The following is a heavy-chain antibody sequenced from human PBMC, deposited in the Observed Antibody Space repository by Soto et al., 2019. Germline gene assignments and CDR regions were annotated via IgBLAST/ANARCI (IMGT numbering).Heavy chain of an antibody. D-gene: IGHD3-22*01. CDR1: GFSVSSYA. Sequence: QVQLVESGGGVAQPGRSLRLSCVASGFSVSSYAMHWIRQAPGKGLEWVAVISYDGSNRQYADSVKGRFTISRDNSENTLYLHMDSLRAEDTAVYYCARDWGPNYDTRDRWDCWGQGTLVTVSS. J-gene: IGHJ4*02. CDR2: ISYDGSNR. V-gene: IGHV3-30-3*01. CDR3: ARDWGPNYDTRDRWDC.